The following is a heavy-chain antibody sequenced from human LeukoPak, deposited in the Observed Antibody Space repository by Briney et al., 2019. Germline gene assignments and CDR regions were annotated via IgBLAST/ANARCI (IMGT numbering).Heavy chain of an antibody. Sequence: GGSLRLACAASGFTFSSYEMNWVRQAPGKGLEWVSYITSSGSTIYYADSVKGRFTISRDNAKNSLYLQMNSLRAEDTAVYYCAKNDWSSSFYFDYWGQGTPVTVSS. D-gene: IGHD3-9*01. CDR2: ITSSGSTI. J-gene: IGHJ4*02. CDR3: AKNDWSSSFYFDY. V-gene: IGHV3-48*03. CDR1: GFTFSSYE.